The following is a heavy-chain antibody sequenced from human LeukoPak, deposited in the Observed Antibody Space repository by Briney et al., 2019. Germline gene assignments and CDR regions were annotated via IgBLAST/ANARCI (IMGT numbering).Heavy chain of an antibody. Sequence: PSETLSLTYTVSGGSISGYYWSWIRQPAGKGLEWIGHIYTSGSTNYNPSLKSRVTMSVDTSKNQFSLKLSSVTAADTAVYYCARGGVDWTFDYWGQGTLVTVS. CDR2: IYTSGST. V-gene: IGHV4-4*07. CDR3: ARGGVDWTFDY. CDR1: GGSISGYY. D-gene: IGHD3-9*01. J-gene: IGHJ4*02.